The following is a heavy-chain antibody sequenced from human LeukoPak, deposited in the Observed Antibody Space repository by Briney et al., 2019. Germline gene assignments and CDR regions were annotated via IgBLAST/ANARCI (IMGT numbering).Heavy chain of an antibody. CDR3: ARVDSSGWYAIF. CDR1: GGSPRVYY. Sequence: SETLSLTCTVSGGSPRVYYWSWIRQPPGEGLGGIGYIYYSGSTNYNPSLKSRVTISVDTSKNQFSLKLSSVTAADTAVYYCARVDSSGWYAIFWGQGTLVTVSS. J-gene: IGHJ4*02. D-gene: IGHD6-19*01. V-gene: IGHV4-59*01. CDR2: IYYSGST.